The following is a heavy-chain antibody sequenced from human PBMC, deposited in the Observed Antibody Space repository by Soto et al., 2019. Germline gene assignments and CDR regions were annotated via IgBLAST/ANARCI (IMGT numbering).Heavy chain of an antibody. CDR2: IYYSGST. D-gene: IGHD5-18*01. Sequence: SETLSLTCTVSGGSISSYYWSWIRQPPGKGLEWIGYIYYSGSTNYNPSLKSRVTISVDTSKNQFSLKLSSVTAADTAVYYCAREPVDTETYYDYWGQGTLVTVSS. CDR1: GGSISSYY. CDR3: AREPVDTETYYDY. J-gene: IGHJ4*02. V-gene: IGHV4-59*01.